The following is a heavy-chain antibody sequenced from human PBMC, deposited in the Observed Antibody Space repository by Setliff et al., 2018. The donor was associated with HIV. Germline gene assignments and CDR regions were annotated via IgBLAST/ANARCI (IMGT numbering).Heavy chain of an antibody. CDR2: FYYNGDS. V-gene: IGHV4-39*01. J-gene: IGHJ3*02. Sequence: SETLSLTCTVSGGSISSGGYFWGWIRQPPGKGLEWIGTFYYNGDSRYNPSLKSRVTISVDTSKNQFSLKLSSVTAADTAVYYCARASSRLNCSGGSCYRAPYAFDIWGQGTMVTVS. CDR1: GGSISSGGYF. D-gene: IGHD2-15*01. CDR3: ARASSRLNCSGGSCYRAPYAFDI.